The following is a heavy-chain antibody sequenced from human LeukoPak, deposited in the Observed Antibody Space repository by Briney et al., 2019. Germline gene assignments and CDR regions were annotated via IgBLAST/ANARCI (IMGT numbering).Heavy chain of an antibody. CDR1: GGTFSSYA. D-gene: IGHD2-2*01. Sequence: SVKVSCKSSGGTFSSYAISWVRQAPGQGLEWVGGIIPIFGTANYAQKFQGRVTITADESTSTAYMELSSLRSEDTAVYYCASRFLYQLPQPNWYFDLWGRGTLVTVSS. V-gene: IGHV1-69*13. CDR2: IIPIFGTA. J-gene: IGHJ2*01. CDR3: ASRFLYQLPQPNWYFDL.